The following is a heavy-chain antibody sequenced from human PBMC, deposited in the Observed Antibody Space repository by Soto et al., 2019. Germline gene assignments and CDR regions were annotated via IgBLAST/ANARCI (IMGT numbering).Heavy chain of an antibody. CDR3: ARARLSNGDPNIYFFYGLDV. CDR1: GDMFRNSA. D-gene: IGHD6-6*01. J-gene: IGHJ6*01. Sequence: QVQLVQSGAEVKRPGSSVKVSCKASGDMFRNSAFSWVRQAPGQGLEWMGVLIPLFRKTNDAQRFQGRVTFSADESTTTLYLELSNLTSEDTAVYFCARARLSNGDPNIYFFYGLDVWGQGTTVTVSS. V-gene: IGHV1-69*01. CDR2: LIPLFRKT.